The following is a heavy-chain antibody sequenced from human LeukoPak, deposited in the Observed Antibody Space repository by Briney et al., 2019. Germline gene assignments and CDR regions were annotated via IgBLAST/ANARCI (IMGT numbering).Heavy chain of an antibody. V-gene: IGHV4-4*02. Sequence: KASGTLSLTCAVSGGSISSSNWWSWVRQPPGQGLEWIGEIYHSGSTNYNPSLKSRVTISVDKSKNQFSLKLSSVTAADTAVYYCARARIQLWTSEVVYYFDYWGQGTLVTVAS. J-gene: IGHJ4*02. CDR3: ARARIQLWTSEVVYYFDY. CDR2: IYHSGST. CDR1: GGSISSSNW. D-gene: IGHD5-18*01.